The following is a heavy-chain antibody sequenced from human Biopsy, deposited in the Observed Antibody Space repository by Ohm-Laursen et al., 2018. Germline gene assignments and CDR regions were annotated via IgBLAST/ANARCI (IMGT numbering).Heavy chain of an antibody. Sequence: GSLRLSCAASGFTFSSYWMNWVRQAPGKGLEWVSSITGGGNYINYADSVRGRFTISRDNSKNSVYLVMSSLRAEDTAVYFCATAAYAPPYFDLWGRGTVVTVSS. V-gene: IGHV3-21*06. D-gene: IGHD4-17*01. CDR1: GFTFSSYW. CDR2: ITGGGNYI. CDR3: ATAAYAPPYFDL. J-gene: IGHJ4*02.